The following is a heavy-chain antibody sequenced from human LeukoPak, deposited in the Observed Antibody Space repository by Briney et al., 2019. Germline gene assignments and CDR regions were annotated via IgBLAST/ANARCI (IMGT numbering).Heavy chain of an antibody. CDR2: ISWNSGDI. D-gene: IGHD2-15*01. CDR3: VKGDEGLPGLSGPDS. Sequence: QTGGSLRLSCVASGFTFDDYAMHWVRQAPGKGLEWVSGISWNSGDIGYADSVKGRFTISRDNAKNSLFLQMNSLRAEDTALYYCVKGDEGLPGLSGPDSWGQGTLVTVSS. CDR1: GFTFDDYA. V-gene: IGHV3-9*01. J-gene: IGHJ4*02.